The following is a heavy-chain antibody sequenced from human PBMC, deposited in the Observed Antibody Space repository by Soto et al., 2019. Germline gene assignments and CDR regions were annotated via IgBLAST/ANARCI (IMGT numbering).Heavy chain of an antibody. V-gene: IGHV3-30-3*01. J-gene: IGHJ6*02. CDR3: ARASGSTARAHYYYYGMDV. CDR2: ISYDGSNK. Sequence: GGSLRLSCAASGFTFSSYAMHWVRQAPGKGLEWVAVISYDGSNKYYADSVKGRFTISRDNSKNTLYLQMNSLRAEDTAVYYCARASGSTARAHYYYYGMDVWGQGTTVTVS. D-gene: IGHD3-10*01. CDR1: GFTFSSYA.